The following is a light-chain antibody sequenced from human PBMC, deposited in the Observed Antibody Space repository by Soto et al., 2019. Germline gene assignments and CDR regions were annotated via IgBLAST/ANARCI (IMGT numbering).Light chain of an antibody. Sequence: DIQMTQSPSTLSASVGDRVTITCRASQSISSWLAWYQQKPGKAPKLLIYKASSLESGVPSRFSGSGSGTEFTLTISSLQPDDFAHYYCQQYNSYSSTFGQGNKVEIK. CDR2: KAS. J-gene: IGKJ1*01. CDR1: QSISSW. CDR3: QQYNSYSST. V-gene: IGKV1-5*03.